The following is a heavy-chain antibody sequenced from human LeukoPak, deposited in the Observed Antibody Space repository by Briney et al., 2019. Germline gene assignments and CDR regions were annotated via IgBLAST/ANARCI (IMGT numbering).Heavy chain of an antibody. V-gene: IGHV1-2*02. D-gene: IGHD6-19*01. J-gene: IGHJ6*03. CDR1: GYMFTGYY. CDR3: ARVVAVTGTPVYYMDV. Sequence: ASVKVSCKASGYMFTGYYMHWVRQAPGQGLEWMGWINPNSVGTNYAQKFQGRVTMTRDTSISTAYMDLNRLRSDETAVYYCARVVAVTGTPVYYMDVWGKGTTVTVSS. CDR2: INPNSVGT.